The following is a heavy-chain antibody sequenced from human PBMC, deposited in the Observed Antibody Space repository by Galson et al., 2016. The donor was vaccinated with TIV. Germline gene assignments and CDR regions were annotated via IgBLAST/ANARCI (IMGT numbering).Heavy chain of an antibody. Sequence: SLRLSCAASGFTFSSSGMHWIRQTPDKGLEWVAVIWYDGSKEYYVDSVKGRFTISRDNSKSTLYLQMNSLRADDTGVYYCARDSATENPGKNYYYYSGMNVWGQGTTVTVSS. CDR2: IWYDGSKE. V-gene: IGHV3-33*08. D-gene: IGHD5-24*01. CDR1: GFTFSSSG. J-gene: IGHJ6*02. CDR3: ARDSATENPGKNYYYYSGMNV.